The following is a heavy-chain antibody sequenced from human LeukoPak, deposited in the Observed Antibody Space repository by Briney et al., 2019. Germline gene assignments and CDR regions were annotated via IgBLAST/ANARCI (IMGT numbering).Heavy chain of an antibody. J-gene: IGHJ4*02. CDR1: GGSISSTSYY. CDR3: ARVKRAGNDY. D-gene: IGHD6-19*01. Sequence: SETLSLTCNVSGGSISSTSYYWGWIRQPPGKGLEWLGNIYYTGTTYYNPSLKSRVTISVDTSKNQFSLKLSSVTAADTAVYYCARVKRAGNDYWGQGTLVTVSS. CDR2: IYYTGTT. V-gene: IGHV4-39*07.